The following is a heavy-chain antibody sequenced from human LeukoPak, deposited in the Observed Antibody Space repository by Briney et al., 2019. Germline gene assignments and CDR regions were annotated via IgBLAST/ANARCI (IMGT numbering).Heavy chain of an antibody. D-gene: IGHD6-19*01. Sequence: SETLSLTCTVSGGSISSYYWNWIRQPPGKGLEWIGYIFYSGSTNYNPSLKSRVTISVDTSKNQFSLKLSSVTAADTAVYYCARSIAVAGIWFDPWGQGTLVTVSS. J-gene: IGHJ5*02. CDR2: IFYSGST. V-gene: IGHV4-59*01. CDR1: GGSISSYY. CDR3: ARSIAVAGIWFDP.